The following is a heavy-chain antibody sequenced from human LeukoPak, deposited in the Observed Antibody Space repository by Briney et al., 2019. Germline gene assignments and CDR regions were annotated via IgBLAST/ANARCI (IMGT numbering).Heavy chain of an antibody. CDR3: ANSPPPFPFDWLGAFDI. D-gene: IGHD3-9*01. CDR2: IRYDGSNK. J-gene: IGHJ3*02. Sequence: GGSLRLSCAASGFTFSSYGMHWVRQAPGKRLEWVAFIRYDGSNKYYADSVKGRFTISRDNSKNTLYLQMNSLRAEDTAVYYCANSPPPFPFDWLGAFDIWGQGTMVTVSS. V-gene: IGHV3-30*02. CDR1: GFTFSSYG.